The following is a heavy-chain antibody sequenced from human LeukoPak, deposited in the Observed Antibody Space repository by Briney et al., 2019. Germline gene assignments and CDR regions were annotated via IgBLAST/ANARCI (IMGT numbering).Heavy chain of an antibody. CDR1: GFTFSDYY. J-gene: IGHJ2*01. V-gene: IGHV3-23*01. CDR2: ISGSGGNT. Sequence: PGGSLRLSCAASGFTFSDYYMNWVRQAPGKGLEWVSIISGSGGNTFYADSVKGRFTISRDNSKNTLYLQMNSLRAEDTAVFYCAKDTAAAGINWYFDLWGRGTLVTVSS. CDR3: AKDTAAAGINWYFDL. D-gene: IGHD6-13*01.